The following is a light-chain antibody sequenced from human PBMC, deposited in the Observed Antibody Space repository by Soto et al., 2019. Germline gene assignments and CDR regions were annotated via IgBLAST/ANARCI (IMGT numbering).Light chain of an antibody. V-gene: IGKV3-15*01. CDR3: QQYSIWRT. J-gene: IGKJ1*01. CDR1: ESVSNN. CDR2: GAS. Sequence: EIVMTQSPATLSLSPGERATLSCRASESVSNNLAWYQQKAGQAPRLLIYGASTRATGIPARFSGSGSGTEFTLTISSLQSEDFAVYYCQQYSIWRTFGQGTKVEIQ.